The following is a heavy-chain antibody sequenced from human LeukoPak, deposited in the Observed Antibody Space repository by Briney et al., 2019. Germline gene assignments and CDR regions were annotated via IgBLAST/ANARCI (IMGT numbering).Heavy chain of an antibody. CDR3: ARVYYGSGSFYNY. J-gene: IGHJ4*02. V-gene: IGHV3-48*03. CDR2: ISSGGTII. Sequence: PGGSLRLSCAASGFTFSSYEMNWVRQAPGRGLEWVSYISSGGTIIFYADSVKGRFTISRDNAKNSLLLQMNSLRAEDTAVYYCARVYYGSGSFYNYWGQGSLVTVSS. D-gene: IGHD3-10*01. CDR1: GFTFSSYE.